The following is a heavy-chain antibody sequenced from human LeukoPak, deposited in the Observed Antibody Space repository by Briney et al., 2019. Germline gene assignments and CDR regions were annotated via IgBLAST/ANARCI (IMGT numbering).Heavy chain of an antibody. CDR1: GFTCSSYS. D-gene: IGHD7-27*01. CDR3: ARDKNWGSGAFDI. V-gene: IGHV3-21*01. CDR2: ISISSSYL. J-gene: IGHJ3*02. Sequence: GGSLRLSCAASGFTCSSYSMIWVRQAPGKGLEWVSSISISSSYLYYADSVKGRFTISRDNAKNSLYLQMNSLRAEDTAVYYCARDKNWGSGAFDIWGQGTMVTVSS.